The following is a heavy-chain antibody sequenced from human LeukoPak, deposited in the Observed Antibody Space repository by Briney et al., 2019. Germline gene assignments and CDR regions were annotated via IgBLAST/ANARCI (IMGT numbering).Heavy chain of an antibody. CDR2: IWYDGNNK. Sequence: PGGSLRLSCAASGFTFSDYYMSWIRQAPGKGLEWMTTIWYDGNNKYYADSVKGRFAVSRDNSKNTLYVQMSSLRVEDTAVYYCARDSRAYGSGATIDYWGQGTLVTVSS. J-gene: IGHJ4*02. CDR3: ARDSRAYGSGATIDY. D-gene: IGHD2-15*01. V-gene: IGHV3-33*08. CDR1: GFTFSDYY.